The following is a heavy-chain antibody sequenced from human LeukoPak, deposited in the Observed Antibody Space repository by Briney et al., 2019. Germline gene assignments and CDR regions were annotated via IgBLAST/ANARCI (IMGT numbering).Heavy chain of an antibody. D-gene: IGHD3-22*01. Sequence: ASVKVSCKASGYTFTSYGISWVRQAPGQGLEWMGWISAYNGNTNYAQKLQGRVTMTTDTSTSTAYMELRSLRSDDTAVYYCAIPDYYDSSGYYYGLGYWGQGILVTVSS. J-gene: IGHJ4*02. CDR3: AIPDYYDSSGYYYGLGY. CDR1: GYTFTSYG. CDR2: ISAYNGNT. V-gene: IGHV1-18*01.